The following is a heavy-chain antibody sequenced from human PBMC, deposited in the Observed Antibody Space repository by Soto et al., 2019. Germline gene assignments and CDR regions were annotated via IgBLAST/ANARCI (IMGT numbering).Heavy chain of an antibody. D-gene: IGHD3-3*01. CDR3: AGDFWSGYYRFDY. Sequence: GASVKVSCKASGGTFSSYAISWVRQAPGQGLEWMGGIIPIFGTANYAQKFQGRVTITADESTSTAYMELSSLRSEDTAVYYCAGDFWSGYYRFDYWGQGTLVTVSS. CDR2: IIPIFGTA. CDR1: GGTFSSYA. J-gene: IGHJ4*02. V-gene: IGHV1-69*13.